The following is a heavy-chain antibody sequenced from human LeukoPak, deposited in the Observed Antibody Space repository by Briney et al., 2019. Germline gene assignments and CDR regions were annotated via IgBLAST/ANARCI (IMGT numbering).Heavy chain of an antibody. D-gene: IGHD2-21*01. J-gene: IGHJ4*02. CDR2: ISFDGVTT. V-gene: IGHV3-30-3*01. Sequence: GGSLRLSCVASESTFRNFAMHWVRQTPDKGLEWVALISFDGVTTYYADSVRGRFTISRDNSKNTLFLQMNSLRGEDTAVYYCAREYSDSYGVIGHFDSWGQGTLVTVSS. CDR1: ESTFRNFA. CDR3: AREYSDSYGVIGHFDS.